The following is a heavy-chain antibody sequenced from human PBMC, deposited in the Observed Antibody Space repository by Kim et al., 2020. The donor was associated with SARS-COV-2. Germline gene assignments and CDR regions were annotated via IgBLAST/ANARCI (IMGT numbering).Heavy chain of an antibody. Sequence: GGSLRLSCAASGFTFSSYAMHWVRQAPGKGLEWVAVISYDGSNKYYADSVKGRFTISRDNSKNTLYLQMNSLRAEDTAVYYCARDGGITMTEAFDYWGQGTLVTVSS. D-gene: IGHD3-22*01. CDR3: ARDGGITMTEAFDY. V-gene: IGHV3-30*04. CDR2: ISYDGSNK. CDR1: GFTFSSYA. J-gene: IGHJ4*02.